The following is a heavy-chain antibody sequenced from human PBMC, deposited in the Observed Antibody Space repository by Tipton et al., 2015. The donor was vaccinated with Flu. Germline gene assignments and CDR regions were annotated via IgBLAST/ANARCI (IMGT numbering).Heavy chain of an antibody. CDR1: GDSMTSSRYY. V-gene: IGHV4-39*07. Sequence: GLVKPSETLSLTCSVSGDSMTSSRYYWGWIRQPPGKGLEWIGSIFHSGSTYYNPSLKSRVTISVDTSKNQFSLKLISVTAADTAVYYCARVSPGVESWFDPWGQGTLVTVYS. CDR3: ARVSPGVESWFDP. J-gene: IGHJ5*02. CDR2: IFHSGST. D-gene: IGHD3-3*01.